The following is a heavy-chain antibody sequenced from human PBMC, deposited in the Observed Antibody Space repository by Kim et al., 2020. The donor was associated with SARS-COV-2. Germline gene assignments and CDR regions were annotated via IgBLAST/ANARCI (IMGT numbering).Heavy chain of an antibody. CDR3: ARMSIAVPGTDNFDF. CDR2: IAQHGREV. J-gene: IGHJ4*02. CDR1: GFDFSNYW. D-gene: IGHD6-19*01. V-gene: IGHV3-7*03. Sequence: GGSLRLSCAASGFDFSNYWMAWVRQAPGKGLEWVANIAQHGREVHYVDSVEGRFTISRDNAKNSLSLQMNSLRAEDTAVYFCARMSIAVPGTDNFDFWAQGTLVTVSS.